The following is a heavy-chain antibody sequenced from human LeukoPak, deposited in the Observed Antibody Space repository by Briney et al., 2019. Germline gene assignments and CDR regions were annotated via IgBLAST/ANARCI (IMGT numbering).Heavy chain of an antibody. CDR1: GFTFSSYA. CDR3: ARDGGFVVVTYYFDY. D-gene: IGHD2-21*02. Sequence: GGSLRLSCAASGFTFSSYAMHWVRQAPGKGLEWVAVISYDGSNKYYADSVKGRFTISRDNSKNTLYLQMNSLRAEDTAVYYCARDGGFVVVTYYFDYWGQGTLVTVSS. J-gene: IGHJ4*02. V-gene: IGHV3-30-3*01. CDR2: ISYDGSNK.